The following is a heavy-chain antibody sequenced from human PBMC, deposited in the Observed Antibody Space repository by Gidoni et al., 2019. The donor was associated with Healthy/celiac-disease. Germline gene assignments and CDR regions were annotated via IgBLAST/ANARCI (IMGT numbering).Heavy chain of an antibody. D-gene: IGHD1-26*01. CDR1: GFNFSSYG. Sequence: QVQLVESGGGVVQPGRSVRLSCSASGFNFSSYGMHWVRQAPGKGLEWVAVISYDGSNKYYADYVKGRFTISRDNSKNTLYLQMNSLRAEDTAVYYCAKGGTDSGSYPTYFDYWGQGTLVTVSS. J-gene: IGHJ4*02. CDR2: ISYDGSNK. CDR3: AKGGTDSGSYPTYFDY. V-gene: IGHV3-30*18.